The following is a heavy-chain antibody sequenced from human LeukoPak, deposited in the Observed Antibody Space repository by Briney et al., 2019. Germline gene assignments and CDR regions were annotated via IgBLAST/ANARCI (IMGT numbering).Heavy chain of an antibody. CDR2: IDYSGGSS. J-gene: IGHJ4*02. CDR3: ARNSGLYGVS. Sequence: GGSLRLSCIVSGFTLSSYKMSWIRQAPGRGLGWVSSIDYSGGSSYYTDSVTGRLTPSRDDSTNTMYLQFSSLRAAQTSISDCARNSGLYGVSWGQGTLVTASS. CDR1: GFTLSSYK. D-gene: IGHD6-19*01. V-gene: IGHV3-23*01.